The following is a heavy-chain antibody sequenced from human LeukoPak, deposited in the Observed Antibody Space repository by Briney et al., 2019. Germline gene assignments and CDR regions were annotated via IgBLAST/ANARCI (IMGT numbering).Heavy chain of an antibody. CDR3: AQSQFYYGSGSHDY. CDR1: GGSISSSNW. V-gene: IGHV4-4*02. J-gene: IGHJ4*02. Sequence: PSETLSLTCTVSGGSISSSNWWSWVRQPPGKGLEWIGEIYHSGSTNYNPSLKSRVTISVDKSKNQFSLKLSSVTAADTAVYYCAQSQFYYGSGSHDYWGQGTLVTVSS. D-gene: IGHD3-10*01. CDR2: IYHSGST.